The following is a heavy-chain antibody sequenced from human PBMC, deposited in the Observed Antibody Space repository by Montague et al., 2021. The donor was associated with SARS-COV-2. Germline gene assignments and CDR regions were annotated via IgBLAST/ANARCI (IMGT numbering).Heavy chain of an antibody. J-gene: IGHJ4*02. Sequence: SETLSLTCSASSFSISSGFYWAWIRQSPGKGPEWIGTVYHSGYTHYNPSLKGRVTVSIDTSKNQFSLTVTSVTAADTAVYFCARRGYTGSDYFDYWGQGTLVTVSS. V-gene: IGHV4-38-2*01. CDR3: ARRGYTGSDYFDY. D-gene: IGHD5-12*01. CDR1: SFSISSGFY. CDR2: VYHSGYT.